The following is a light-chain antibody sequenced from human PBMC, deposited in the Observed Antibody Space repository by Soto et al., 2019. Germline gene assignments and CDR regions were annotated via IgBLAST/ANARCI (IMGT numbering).Light chain of an antibody. J-gene: IGKJ5*01. CDR1: QSVSRW. CDR3: QQLYIFPLT. CDR2: AAS. Sequence: QMTQSPSTLSASVGDRVTITCRASQSVSRWLAWYQQKPGKAPNLLMYAASTLQSGVPSRFSGGESGTEYTLTISSLQPEDSATYYCQQLYIFPLTFGQGTRLEIK. V-gene: IGKV1-5*01.